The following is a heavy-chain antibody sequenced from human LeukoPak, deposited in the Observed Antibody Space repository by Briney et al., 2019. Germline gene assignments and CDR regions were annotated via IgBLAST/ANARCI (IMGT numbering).Heavy chain of an antibody. CDR1: GFTFSTYA. CDR2: ISHDGSNG. J-gene: IGHJ4*02. CDR3: ARDYGTSDHERFDY. V-gene: IGHV3-30-3*01. D-gene: IGHD3-16*01. Sequence: PGGSLRLSCAASGFTFSTYAMHWVRRAPGKGLEWVTLISHDGSNGYFADSVRGRFTISRDNSRNTVHLQMNSLRVEDTAVYYCARDYGTSDHERFDYWGQGTLVTVSS.